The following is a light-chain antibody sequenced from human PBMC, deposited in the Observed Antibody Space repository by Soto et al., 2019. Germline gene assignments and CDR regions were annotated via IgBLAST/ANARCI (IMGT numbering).Light chain of an antibody. Sequence: DIQMTQSPSSLSASVGDRVTITCRAGQHINNYLTWYQQRPGKAPKLLIYAASTLQNRVPSRFSGGGSGTDFTLTINSLQPEDFATYFCQQSFNFPFTFGGGTQV. V-gene: IGKV1-39*01. CDR3: QQSFNFPFT. J-gene: IGKJ4*01. CDR1: QHINNY. CDR2: AAS.